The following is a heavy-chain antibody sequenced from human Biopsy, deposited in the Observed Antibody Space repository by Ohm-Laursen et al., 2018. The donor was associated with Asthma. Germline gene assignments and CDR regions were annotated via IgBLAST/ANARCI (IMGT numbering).Heavy chain of an antibody. Sequence: SETLSLTCTVSGGSVSSGSYYRSWIRKPPGKGLGWGSYISYSGSTDYNHSLISRPTISIDKSKNQFILKLSSVTAADTAVYYRARVPTTLRYFDLWGRGTLVTVSS. CDR1: GGSVSSGSYY. D-gene: IGHD2-15*01. CDR2: ISYSGST. J-gene: IGHJ2*01. V-gene: IGHV4-61*01. CDR3: ARVPTTLRYFDL.